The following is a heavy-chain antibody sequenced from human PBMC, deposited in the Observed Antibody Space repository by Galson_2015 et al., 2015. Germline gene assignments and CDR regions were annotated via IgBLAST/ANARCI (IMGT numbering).Heavy chain of an antibody. CDR1: GLTFSSYA. CDR2: ISGSGGST. J-gene: IGHJ4*02. CDR3: ASAYITIFGVVIPSDY. Sequence: SLRLSCAASGLTFSSYAMSWVRQAPGKGLEWVSAISGSGGSTYYADSVKGRFTISRDNSKNTLYLQMNSLRAEDTAVYYCASAYITIFGVVIPSDYWGQGTLVTVSS. V-gene: IGHV3-23*01. D-gene: IGHD3-3*01.